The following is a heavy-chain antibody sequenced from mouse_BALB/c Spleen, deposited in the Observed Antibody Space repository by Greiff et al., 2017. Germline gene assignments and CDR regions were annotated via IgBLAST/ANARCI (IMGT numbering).Heavy chain of an antibody. CDR1: GYTFTNYW. CDR3: ARRDYYDSSYDAMDY. Sequence: DLVKPGASVKLSCKASGYTFTNYWINWIKQRPGQGLEWIGRIAPGSGSTFYTEMFKGKATLTVDTSSSTAYIQLSSLSSEDAAVYFCARRDYYDSSYDAMDYWGQGTSVTVSS. V-gene: IGHV1S41*01. CDR2: IAPGSGST. J-gene: IGHJ4*01. D-gene: IGHD1-1*01.